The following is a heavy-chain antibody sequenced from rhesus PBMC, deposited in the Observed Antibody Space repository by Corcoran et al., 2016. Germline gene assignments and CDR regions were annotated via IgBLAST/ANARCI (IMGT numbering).Heavy chain of an antibody. CDR3: ARGGGWGDLYNSLDV. J-gene: IGHJ5-2*02. CDR1: GGSISDYYY. V-gene: IGHV4-143*01. Sequence: QVQLQESGPGLVKPSETLSLTCAVYGGSISDYYYWSWIRQPPGKGLEGIGQIYGGSGNTSYTPARKSRVTVSKDTSKNQFSLKLGSVTAADTAVYYCARGGGWGDLYNSLDVWGRGVLVTVSS. CDR2: IYGGSGNT. D-gene: IGHD3-34*01.